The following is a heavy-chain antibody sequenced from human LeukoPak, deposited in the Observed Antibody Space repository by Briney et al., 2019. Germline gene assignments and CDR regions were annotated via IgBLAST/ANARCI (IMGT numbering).Heavy chain of an antibody. D-gene: IGHD3-22*01. CDR1: GGSISSSSYY. CDR2: IYYSGST. CDR3: ARRRYYDGSGYLE. J-gene: IGHJ1*01. V-gene: IGHV4-39*01. Sequence: SETLSLTCTVSGGSISSSSYYWGWIRQPPGKGLEWIGSIYYSGSTYYNPSLKSRVTISVDTSKNQFSLNLRSVTAADTAVYYCARRRYYDGSGYLEWGQGTLLSVSS.